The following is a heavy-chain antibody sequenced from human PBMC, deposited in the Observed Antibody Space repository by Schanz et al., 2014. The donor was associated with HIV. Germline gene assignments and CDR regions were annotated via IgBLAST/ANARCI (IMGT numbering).Heavy chain of an antibody. D-gene: IGHD1-1*01. V-gene: IGHV3-73*01. CDR3: IRHVEYARSY. CDR1: GFTFSDSA. Sequence: EVQLLESGGGLLQPGGSLTLSCAASGFTFSDSAMQWVRQAAGKGLEWVGRIRTRAKSYSTAYGASVRGRFTISRDDSKNMAYLHMNSLKIEDTAVYYCIRHVEYARSYWGQGILVSVSS. CDR2: IRTRAKSYST. J-gene: IGHJ4*02.